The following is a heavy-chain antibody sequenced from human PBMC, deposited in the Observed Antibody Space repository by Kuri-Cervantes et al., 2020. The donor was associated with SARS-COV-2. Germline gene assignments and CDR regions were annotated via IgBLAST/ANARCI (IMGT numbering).Heavy chain of an antibody. CDR2: IYYSGST. Sequence: SETLSLTCTVSGGSMSSSSYYWGWIRQPPGKGLEWIGSIYYSGSTYYNPSLKSRVTILVDMSKNQVSLKLSSVTAADTAVYYCARRGHSSSSGGYYYYYMDVWGKGTTVTVSS. J-gene: IGHJ6*03. CDR3: ARRGHSSSSGGYYYYYMDV. V-gene: IGHV4-39*07. CDR1: GGSMSSSSYY. D-gene: IGHD6-6*01.